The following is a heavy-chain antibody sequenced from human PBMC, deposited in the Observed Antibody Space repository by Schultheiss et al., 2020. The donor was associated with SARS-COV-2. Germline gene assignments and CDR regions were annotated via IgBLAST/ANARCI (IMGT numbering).Heavy chain of an antibody. J-gene: IGHJ6*02. CDR1: GFTFSDYY. V-gene: IGHV3-11*04. CDR3: ARDDYSSSWYNYYYYGMDV. Sequence: GGSLRLSCAASGFTFSDYYMSWIRQAPGKGLEWVSYISSSGSTIYYADSVKGRFTISRDNAKNSLYLQMNSLRAEDTAVYYCARDDYSSSWYNYYYYGMDVWGQGTTVTVAS. CDR2: ISSSGSTI. D-gene: IGHD6-13*01.